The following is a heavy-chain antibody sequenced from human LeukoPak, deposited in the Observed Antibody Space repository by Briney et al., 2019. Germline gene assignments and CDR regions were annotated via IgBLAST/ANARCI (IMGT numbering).Heavy chain of an antibody. CDR2: ISPSSTYI. Sequence: PGGSLRLSCAASGFTFSTYSMNWVRQAPGKGLQWVSSISPSSTYIYYADSVKGRFTIPRDNAKNSLYLQMNSLRAEDTAVYYCARDPRITATIWNWSPTFDPWGQGTLVTVSS. D-gene: IGHD1-20*01. J-gene: IGHJ5*02. CDR1: GFTFSTYS. CDR3: ARDPRITATIWNWSPTFDP. V-gene: IGHV3-21*01.